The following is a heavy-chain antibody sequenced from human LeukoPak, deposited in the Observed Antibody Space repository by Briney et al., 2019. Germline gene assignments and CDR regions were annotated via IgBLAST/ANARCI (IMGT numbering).Heavy chain of an antibody. CDR3: ARALRPPTGGSYYFDY. CDR1: GGSISSYY. V-gene: IGHV4-59*01. D-gene: IGHD1-26*01. CDR2: IYYSGST. J-gene: IGHJ4*02. Sequence: PSETLFLTCTVSGGSISSYYWSWIRQPPGKGLEWIGYIYYSGSTNYNPSLKSRVTISVDTSKNQFSLKLSSVTAADTAVYYCARALRPPTGGSYYFDYWGQGTLVTVSS.